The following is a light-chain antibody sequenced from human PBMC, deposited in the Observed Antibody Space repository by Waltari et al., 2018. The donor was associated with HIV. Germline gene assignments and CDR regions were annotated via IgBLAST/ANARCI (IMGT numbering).Light chain of an antibody. J-gene: IGLJ3*02. CDR3: VLYMGSGIWV. CDR1: SGSASTNYY. Sequence: QTVVTQEPSFSVSPGGTVTLTCGLSSGSASTNYYPSGDQQTPGQAPRTLIYSTNTRSSGVPDRFSGSILGNKAALTITGAQADDESDYYCVLYMGSGIWVFGGGTKLTVL. V-gene: IGLV8-61*01. CDR2: STN.